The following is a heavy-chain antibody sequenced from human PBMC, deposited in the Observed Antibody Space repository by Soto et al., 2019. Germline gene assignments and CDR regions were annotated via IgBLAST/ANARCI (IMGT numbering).Heavy chain of an antibody. V-gene: IGHV1-3*01. CDR1: GYTFTDYA. CDR2: MNAGVGNT. J-gene: IGHJ4*02. D-gene: IGHD5-18*01. Sequence: HVELVQSGADVKKPGASVTISCKASGYTFTDYALHWVRQAPGQRLEWMGWMNAGVGNTLYSQKFQGRITITRGTSASTAYMELNSLKSADTAIYYCARDTGYTFGSLNYWGPGTLVTVSS. CDR3: ARDTGYTFGSLNY.